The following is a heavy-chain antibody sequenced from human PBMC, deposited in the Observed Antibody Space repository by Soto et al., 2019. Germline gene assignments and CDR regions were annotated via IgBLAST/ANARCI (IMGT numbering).Heavy chain of an antibody. CDR1: GYTFTTYA. J-gene: IGHJ4*02. Sequence: ASVKVSCKASGYTFTTYAITWVRQAPGQGLEWMGWISAYNGNTNYAQKLQGRVTMTADTSTTTAYMELRSLKSDDTAVYYCAKEFPASTDSYLDPPFDYWGQGTLVTVSS. D-gene: IGHD3-22*01. V-gene: IGHV1-18*01. CDR2: ISAYNGNT. CDR3: AKEFPASTDSYLDPPFDY.